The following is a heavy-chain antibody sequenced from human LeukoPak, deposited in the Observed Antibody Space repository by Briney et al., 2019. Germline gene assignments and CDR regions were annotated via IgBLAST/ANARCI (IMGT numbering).Heavy chain of an antibody. CDR3: ARGSEATTNYYFDY. D-gene: IGHD1-26*01. J-gene: IGHJ4*02. CDR1: GGSISSYY. V-gene: IGHV4-59*01. Sequence: PSETLSLTCTVSGGSISSYYWSWIRQPPGKGLEWIGYIYYSGSTNYNPSLKSRVTISVDTSKNQFSLKLSSVTAADTAVYYCARGSEATTNYYFDYWGQGTLVTVSS. CDR2: IYYSGST.